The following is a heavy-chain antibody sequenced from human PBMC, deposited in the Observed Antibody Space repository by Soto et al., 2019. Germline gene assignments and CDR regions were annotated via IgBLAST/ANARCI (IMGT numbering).Heavy chain of an antibody. CDR2: ISNNGGST. CDR1: GFTFRNYA. CDR3: ARGGAYHLLSDFDY. D-gene: IGHD2-2*01. Sequence: DVQLVESGGGLVQPGGYLRLYCVASGFTFRNYARHWVRQAPGKGLEYVSAISNNGGSTYYADSVKGRFTISRDNSKNTLDLQMGSLRAEDMAVYYCARGGAYHLLSDFDYCGQGTLVAASS. J-gene: IGHJ4*02. V-gene: IGHV3-64*07.